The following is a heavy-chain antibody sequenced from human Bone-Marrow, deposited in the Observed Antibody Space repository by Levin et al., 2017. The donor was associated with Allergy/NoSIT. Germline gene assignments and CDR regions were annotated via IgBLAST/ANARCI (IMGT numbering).Heavy chain of an antibody. V-gene: IGHV3-21*01. D-gene: IGHD2-21*02. CDR1: GFSFGSYS. CDR2: ISGHSKYI. J-gene: IGHJ4*02. CDR3: ARGGSDSS. Sequence: LSLTCAASGFSFGSYSMSWVRQAPGKGLEWVSSISGHSKYIYYADSVKGRFTISRDNAKNSLYLQLNSLTAEDTAVYYCARGGSDSSWGQGTLVIVSS.